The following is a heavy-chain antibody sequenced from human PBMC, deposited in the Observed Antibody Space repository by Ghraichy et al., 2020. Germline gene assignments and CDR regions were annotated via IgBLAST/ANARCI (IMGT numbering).Heavy chain of an antibody. CDR2: IIPIFGTA. J-gene: IGHJ3*02. CDR1: GGTFSSYA. CDR3: ASSKRISYYDSSGSRGAFDI. V-gene: IGHV1-69*13. D-gene: IGHD3-22*01. Sequence: SVKVSCKASGGTFSSYAISWVRQAPGQGLEWMGGIIPIFGTANYAQKFQGRVTITADESTSTAYMELSSLRSEDTAVYYCASSKRISYYDSSGSRGAFDIWGQGTMVTVSS.